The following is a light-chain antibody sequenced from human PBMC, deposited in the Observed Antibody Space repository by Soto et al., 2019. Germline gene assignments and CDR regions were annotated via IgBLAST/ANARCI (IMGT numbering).Light chain of an antibody. V-gene: IGKV1-12*01. J-gene: IGKJ4*01. CDR1: QGVGSW. CDR2: GAS. CDR3: QQALRFPLT. Sequence: DIQMTQSPSSVSASVGDRVIITCRASQGVGSWLAWYQQKPGKARNLVIYGASSLQSGVPSRFSGSGSGTDFTLTISSLQPDDFGTYYCQQALRFPLTFGGGTKVEIK.